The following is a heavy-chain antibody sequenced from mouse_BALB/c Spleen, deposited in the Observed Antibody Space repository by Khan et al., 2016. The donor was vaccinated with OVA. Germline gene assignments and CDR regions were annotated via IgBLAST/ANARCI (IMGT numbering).Heavy chain of an antibody. CDR2: ISYSGST. J-gene: IGHJ2*01. CDR1: GYSITSGYG. D-gene: IGHD1-2*01. Sequence: EVQLQESGPGLVKPSQSLSLTCTVTGYSITSGYGWTWIRQFPGNKLEWMGYISYSGSTTYNPSLKSRISITRDTSKNQFFLQLNSMTTEDTATYYCARTARIKYWGQGTTLTVSS. CDR3: ARTARIKY. V-gene: IGHV3-2*02.